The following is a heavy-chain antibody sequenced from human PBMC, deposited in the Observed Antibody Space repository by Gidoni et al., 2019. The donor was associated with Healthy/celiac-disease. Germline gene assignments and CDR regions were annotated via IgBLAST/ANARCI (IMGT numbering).Heavy chain of an antibody. V-gene: IGHV1-8*03. J-gene: IGHJ6*02. Sequence: QVQLVQSGAEVKKPGASVKVSCKASGYTFTSYDITWVRQATGQGLEWMGWMNPNSGNTGYAQKFQGRVTITRNTSISTAYMELSSLRSEDTAVYYCARLGYYDFWSGYYPYYYYGMDVWGQGTTVTVSS. CDR1: GYTFTSYD. D-gene: IGHD3-3*01. CDR2: MNPNSGNT. CDR3: ARLGYYDFWSGYYPYYYYGMDV.